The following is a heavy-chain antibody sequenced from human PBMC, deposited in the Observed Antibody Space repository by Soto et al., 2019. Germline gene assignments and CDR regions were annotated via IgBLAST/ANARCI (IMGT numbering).Heavy chain of an antibody. J-gene: IGHJ4*02. D-gene: IGHD2-21*01. Sequence: ASVKVSCKASGYTFSDYYIHWVRQAPGQGLEWMGWINPNSGGTNYPQKFQGRVTMTRDTSLSTVYMTLSRLRSDDTAVYYCASYPLDEDKGGGGDDCDYWGQGTLVTVSS. CDR1: GYTFSDYY. CDR3: ASYPLDEDKGGGGDDCDY. CDR2: INPNSGGT. V-gene: IGHV1-2*02.